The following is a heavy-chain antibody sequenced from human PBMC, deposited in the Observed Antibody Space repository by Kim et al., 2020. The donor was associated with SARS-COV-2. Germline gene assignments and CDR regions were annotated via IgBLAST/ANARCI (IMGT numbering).Heavy chain of an antibody. CDR1: GFTFSSYA. Sequence: GGSLRLSCAASGFTFSSYAMSWVRQAPGKGLEWVSAISGSGGSTYYADSVKGRFTISRDNSKNTLYLQMNSLRAEDTAVYYCAKGLGSIVVVVAAKGWFDPWGQGTLVTVSS. CDR3: AKGLGSIVVVVAAKGWFDP. CDR2: ISGSGGST. J-gene: IGHJ5*02. D-gene: IGHD2-15*01. V-gene: IGHV3-23*01.